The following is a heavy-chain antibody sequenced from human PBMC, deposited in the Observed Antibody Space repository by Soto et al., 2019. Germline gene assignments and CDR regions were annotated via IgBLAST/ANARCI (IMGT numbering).Heavy chain of an antibody. CDR3: ARDYYKYYDSSGYYRSPAY. Sequence: GGSLRLSCAASGFNFRSYNLKWVRQSPGKGLEWVALISYDGSDKDYADSVKGRFTISRDNSRNTLFLQMNSLRAEDTAVYYCARDYYKYYDSSGYYRSPAYWGQGTLVTVSS. CDR1: GFNFRSYN. J-gene: IGHJ4*02. V-gene: IGHV3-30-3*01. D-gene: IGHD3-22*01. CDR2: ISYDGSDK.